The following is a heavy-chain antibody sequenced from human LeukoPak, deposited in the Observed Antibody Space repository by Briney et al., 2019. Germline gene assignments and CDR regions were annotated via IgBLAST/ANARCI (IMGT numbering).Heavy chain of an antibody. Sequence: ASVKVSCKASGYTFTSYGISWVRQAPGQGLEWMGWISAYNGNTNYAQKLQGRVTMTTDTSTSTAYMELRSLRSDDTAVYYCASTPELVGAFHYWGQGTLVTVSS. CDR3: ASTPELVGAFHY. CDR2: ISAYNGNT. V-gene: IGHV1-18*01. D-gene: IGHD1-26*01. CDR1: GYTFTSYG. J-gene: IGHJ4*02.